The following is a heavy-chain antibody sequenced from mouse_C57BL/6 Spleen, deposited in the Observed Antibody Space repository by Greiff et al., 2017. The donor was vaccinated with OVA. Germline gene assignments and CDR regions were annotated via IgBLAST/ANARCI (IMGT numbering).Heavy chain of an antibody. CDR2: IDPENGDT. CDR3: TFYGSSYEYYAMDY. D-gene: IGHD1-1*01. Sequence: EVQRVESGAELVRPGASVKLSCTASGFNIKDDYMHWVKQRPEQGLEWIGWIDPENGDTEYASKFQGKATIKADTSSNTAYLQLSSLTSEDTAVYYCTFYGSSYEYYAMDYWGQGTSVTVSS. CDR1: GFNIKDDY. V-gene: IGHV14-4*01. J-gene: IGHJ4*01.